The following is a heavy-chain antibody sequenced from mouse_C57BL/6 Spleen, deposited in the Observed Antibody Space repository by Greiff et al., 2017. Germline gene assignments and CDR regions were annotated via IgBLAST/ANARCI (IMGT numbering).Heavy chain of an antibody. Sequence: EVKLVESGGGLVQPGGSLKLSCAASGFTFSDYYMYWVRQTPEKRLEWVAYISNGGGSTYYPDTVKGRFTISRDNAKNTLYLQMSRLKSEDTAMYYCARRYYGSSTLWYFDVWGTGTTVTVSS. CDR3: ARRYYGSSTLWYFDV. CDR2: ISNGGGST. D-gene: IGHD1-1*01. J-gene: IGHJ1*03. V-gene: IGHV5-12*01. CDR1: GFTFSDYY.